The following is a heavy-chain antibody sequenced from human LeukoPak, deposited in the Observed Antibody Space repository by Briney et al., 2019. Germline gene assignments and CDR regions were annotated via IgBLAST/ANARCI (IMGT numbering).Heavy chain of an antibody. CDR2: IYYSGST. Sequence: SETLSLTCTVSGGSTSSYYWSWIWQPPGEGLEWIGYIYYSGSTNYDPSLKSRVTISVDTSKNQFSLKLSSVTAADTAVYYCARGEGGHCGGDCHVRFWGQGTLVTVSS. V-gene: IGHV4-59*01. CDR1: GGSTSSYY. J-gene: IGHJ4*02. D-gene: IGHD2-21*01. CDR3: ARGEGGHCGGDCHVRF.